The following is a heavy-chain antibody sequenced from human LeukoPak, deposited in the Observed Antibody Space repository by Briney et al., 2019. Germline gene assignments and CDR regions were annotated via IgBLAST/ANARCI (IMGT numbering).Heavy chain of an antibody. CDR3: ARDREGFGELLPYYYYYGMDV. J-gene: IGHJ6*02. V-gene: IGHV3-74*01. CDR1: GFTFISYW. D-gene: IGHD3-10*01. Sequence: GGSLRLSCAASGFTFISYWMHWVRQVPGKGLVWVARINPGGSSITYADSVKGRFTISRDNAKNTLYLQMDSLRAEDTGVYYCARDREGFGELLPYYYYYGMDVWGQGTTVTVSS. CDR2: INPGGSSI.